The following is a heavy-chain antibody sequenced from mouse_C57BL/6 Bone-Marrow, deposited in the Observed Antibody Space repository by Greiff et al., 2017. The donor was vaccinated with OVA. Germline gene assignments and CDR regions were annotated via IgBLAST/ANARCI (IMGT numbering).Heavy chain of an antibody. CDR3: TDYYYGSSPYAMDY. CDR1: GFTFSNYW. Sequence: DVKLVESGGGLVQPGGSMKLSCVASGFTFSNYWMNWVRQSPEKGLEWVAQIRLKSDNYATHYAESVKGRFTISRDDSKSSVYLQMNNLRAEDTGIYYCTDYYYGSSPYAMDYWGQGTSVTVSS. D-gene: IGHD1-1*01. V-gene: IGHV6-3*01. J-gene: IGHJ4*01. CDR2: IRLKSDNYAT.